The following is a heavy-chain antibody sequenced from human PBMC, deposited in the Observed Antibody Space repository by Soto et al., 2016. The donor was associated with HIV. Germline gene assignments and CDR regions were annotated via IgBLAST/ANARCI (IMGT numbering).Heavy chain of an antibody. CDR3: ARYSSSWNFGWFDP. Sequence: QVQLQESGPGLVKPSETLSLTCTVSGGSISSNSNYWTWIRQPPGKGLEWIGYIYYNGKTNYSPSLKSRLTISVDTSRDQFSLNLSSATAADTAVYYCARYSSSWNFGWFDPWGQGTLVTVSS. D-gene: IGHD6-13*01. CDR1: GGSISSNSNY. CDR2: IYYNGKT. V-gene: IGHV4-61*01. J-gene: IGHJ5*02.